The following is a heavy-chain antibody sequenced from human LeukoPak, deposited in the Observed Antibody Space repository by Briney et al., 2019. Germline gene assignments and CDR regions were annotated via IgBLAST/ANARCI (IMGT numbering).Heavy chain of an antibody. CDR3: ARYSAFIAGGY. Sequence: GGSLRLSCAASGFTFSSNWMSWVRRAPGKGLEWVANIKQDGSEKYYVDSVKGRFTISRDNAKNSLYLQMNSLRAEDTAVYYCARYSAFIAGGYWGQGTLVTVSS. V-gene: IGHV3-7*01. CDR1: GFTFSSNW. J-gene: IGHJ4*02. CDR2: IKQDGSEK. D-gene: IGHD6-13*01.